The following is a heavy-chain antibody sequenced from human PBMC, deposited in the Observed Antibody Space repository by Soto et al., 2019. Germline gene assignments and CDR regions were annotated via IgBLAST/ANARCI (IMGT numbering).Heavy chain of an antibody. J-gene: IGHJ4*02. CDR3: ARVSGSYWPFDY. CDR2: INPGDGRT. CDR1: GYTFTNYY. Sequence: ASVKVSCKASGYTFTNYYIHWVRQAPGQGPEWMGIINPGDGRTTYTQKFQGRVIMIRDTSTSTVYMELSSLRSEDTAVYYCARVSGSYWPFDYWGQGTLVTSPQ. V-gene: IGHV1-46*01. D-gene: IGHD1-26*01.